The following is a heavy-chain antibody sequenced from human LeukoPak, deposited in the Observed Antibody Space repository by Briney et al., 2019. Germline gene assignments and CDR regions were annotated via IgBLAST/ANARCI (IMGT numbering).Heavy chain of an antibody. CDR3: AGGTVSRPRDAFDI. Sequence: GGSLRLSCAASGFTFSSYWMHWVRQAPGKGLVWVSRINSDGSSTSYADSVKGRFTISRDNAKNTLYLQMNSLRAEDTAVYYCAGGTVSRPRDAFDIWGQGTMVTVSS. V-gene: IGHV3-74*01. D-gene: IGHD1-1*01. J-gene: IGHJ3*02. CDR1: GFTFSSYW. CDR2: INSDGSST.